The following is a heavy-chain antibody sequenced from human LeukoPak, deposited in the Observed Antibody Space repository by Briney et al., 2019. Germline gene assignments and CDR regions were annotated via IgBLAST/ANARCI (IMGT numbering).Heavy chain of an antibody. CDR2: IYYSGST. CDR3: AREGAAAGTFYYYGMDV. V-gene: IGHV4-59*12. J-gene: IGHJ6*02. Sequence: KPSGTLSLTCTVSGGSISSYYWSWIRQPPGKGLEWIGYIYYSGSTNYNPSLKSRVTISVDTSKNQFSLKLSSVTAADTAVYYCAREGAAAGTFYYYGMDVWGQGTTVTVSS. CDR1: GGSISSYY. D-gene: IGHD6-13*01.